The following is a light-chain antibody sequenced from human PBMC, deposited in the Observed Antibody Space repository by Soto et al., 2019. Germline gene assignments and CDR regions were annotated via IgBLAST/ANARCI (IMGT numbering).Light chain of an antibody. CDR3: QQDYTNALT. J-gene: IGKJ4*01. CDR1: QSVLYISNNKND. V-gene: IGKV4-1*01. Sequence: DIVMTQSPDSLAVSLGERATINCKSIQSVLYISNNKNDLAWYQQNPGQPPKLLIYWASTRESGVPDRFSGSGSGTDFALTIISLQAVDVAVYYCQQDYTNALTFGGWT. CDR2: WAS.